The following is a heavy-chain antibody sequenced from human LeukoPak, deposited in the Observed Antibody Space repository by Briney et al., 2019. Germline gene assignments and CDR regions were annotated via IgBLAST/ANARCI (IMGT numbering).Heavy chain of an antibody. D-gene: IGHD3-22*01. CDR3: ASPGDYYDSSGFHPYYFDY. CDR2: MNPNSGNT. J-gene: IGHJ4*02. V-gene: IGHV1-8*01. CDR1: GYTFTSYD. Sequence: GASVKVSCKASGYTFTSYDINWVRQATGQGLEWMGWMNPNSGNTGYAQKFQGRVTMTRNTSISTAYMELSSLRSEDTAVYYCASPGDYYDSSGFHPYYFDYWGQGTLVTVSS.